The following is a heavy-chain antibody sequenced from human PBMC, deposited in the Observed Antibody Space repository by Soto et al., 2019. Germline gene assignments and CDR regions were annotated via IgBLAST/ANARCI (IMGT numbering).Heavy chain of an antibody. V-gene: IGHV1-8*02. J-gene: IGHJ6*03. Sequence: ASVKVSCKASGYTFTGHYIHWVRQATGQGLEWMGWMNPNSGNTGYAQKFQGRVTMTRNTSISTAYMELSSLRSEDTAVYYCARGPYSGYEHHYYYYMDVWGKGTTVTVSS. CDR3: ARGPYSGYEHHYYYYMDV. CDR1: GYTFTGHY. CDR2: MNPNSGNT. D-gene: IGHD5-12*01.